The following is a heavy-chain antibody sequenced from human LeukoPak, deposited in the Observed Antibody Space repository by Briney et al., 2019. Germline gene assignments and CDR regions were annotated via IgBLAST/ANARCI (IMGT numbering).Heavy chain of an antibody. CDR1: GGSISSGGYS. V-gene: IGHV4-30-2*01. J-gene: IGHJ5*02. D-gene: IGHD3-22*01. CDR2: IYHSGST. CDR3: ARADSSGYEGANWFDP. Sequence: SETLSLTCAVSGGSISSGGYSWSRIRQPPGKGLEWIGYIYHSGSTYYNPSLKSRVTISVDRSKNQFSLKLSSVTAADTTVYYCARADSSGYEGANWFDPWGQGTLVTVSS.